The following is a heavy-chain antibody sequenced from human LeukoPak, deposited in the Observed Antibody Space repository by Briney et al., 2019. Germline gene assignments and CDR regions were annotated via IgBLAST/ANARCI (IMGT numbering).Heavy chain of an antibody. J-gene: IGHJ4*02. D-gene: IGHD5-18*01. CDR3: ATSLGINTAMVFDY. V-gene: IGHV3-7*01. Sequence: GGSLRLSCAASGFTFSSYWMSWVRQAPGKGLEWVANIKQDGSEKYYVDSVKGRFTISRDNAKNSLYLQMNSLGAEDTAVYYCATSLGINTAMVFDYWGQGTLVTVSS. CDR1: GFTFSSYW. CDR2: IKQDGSEK.